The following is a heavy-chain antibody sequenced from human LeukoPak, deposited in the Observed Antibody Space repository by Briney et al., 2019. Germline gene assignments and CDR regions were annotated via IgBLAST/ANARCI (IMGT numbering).Heavy chain of an antibody. Sequence: GASVKVSCKASGYTFTTWHMHWVRQAPGQGLEWMGILNTSGGSTSYAQKFQGRVTMTRDTSTSTVYMELSSLTSEDTAFYYCARDSRFWSVDYWGQGTLVTVSS. V-gene: IGHV1-46*01. CDR1: GYTFTTWH. CDR3: ARDSRFWSVDY. D-gene: IGHD2-2*01. J-gene: IGHJ4*02. CDR2: LNTSGGST.